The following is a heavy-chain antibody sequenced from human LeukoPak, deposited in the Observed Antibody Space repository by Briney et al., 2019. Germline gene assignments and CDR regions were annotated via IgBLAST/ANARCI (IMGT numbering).Heavy chain of an antibody. CDR1: GGSTSSGSYY. CDR2: IYTSGST. V-gene: IGHV4-61*02. Sequence: PSETLSLTCTVAGGSTSSGSYYWSWIRQPAGKGLEWIGRIYTSGSTNYNPSLKSRVTISVDTSKNQFSLKLSSVTAADTAVYYCARAHMITSYYYYYYMDVWGKGTTFTVSS. D-gene: IGHD3-16*01. J-gene: IGHJ6*03. CDR3: ARAHMITSYYYYYYMDV.